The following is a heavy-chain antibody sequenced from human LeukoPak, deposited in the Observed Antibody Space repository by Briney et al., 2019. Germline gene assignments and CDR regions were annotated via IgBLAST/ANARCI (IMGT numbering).Heavy chain of an antibody. CDR3: ARLLYDSRGYYYFDY. V-gene: IGHV4-39*01. CDR2: IYYSGST. Sequence: SETLSLTCSVSGGSISSSSYYGGWIRQPPTMGLEWIGSIYYSGSTYDNPSLKSRVTMSVDTPKNQFSLKLSSATAADTAVYYCARLLYDSRGYYYFDYWGQGTLVTVSS. CDR1: GGSISSSSYY. D-gene: IGHD3-22*01. J-gene: IGHJ4*02.